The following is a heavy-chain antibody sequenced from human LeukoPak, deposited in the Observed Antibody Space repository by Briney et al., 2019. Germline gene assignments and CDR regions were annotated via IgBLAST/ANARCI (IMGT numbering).Heavy chain of an antibody. V-gene: IGHV3-30*01. CDR2: ISYDGSNK. CDR3: AGDRGRGGATPSDY. CDR1: GFTFSSYA. J-gene: IGHJ4*02. Sequence: GGSLRLSCAASGFTFSSYAMHWVRQAPGKGREWVAVISYDGSNKYYADSVKGRFTISRDNSKNTLYLQMNSLRAEDTAVYYCAGDRGRGGATPSDYWGQGTLVTVSS. D-gene: IGHD1-26*01.